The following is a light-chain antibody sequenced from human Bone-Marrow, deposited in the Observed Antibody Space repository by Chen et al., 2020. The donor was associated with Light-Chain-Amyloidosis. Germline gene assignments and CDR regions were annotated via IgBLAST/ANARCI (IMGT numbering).Light chain of an antibody. V-gene: IGKV3-15*01. J-gene: IGKJ3*01. CDR2: GAS. CDR3: QQYYDWPT. Sequence: EIVMTQSPVTLSVSPGERATLSCRDSQSVNNHLAWYQQKPGQTPRLLIYGASTRAPATPTRISGSGSGTEFTLTISSLKSEDVAVYYCQQYYDWPTFGPGTKVHI. CDR1: QSVNNH.